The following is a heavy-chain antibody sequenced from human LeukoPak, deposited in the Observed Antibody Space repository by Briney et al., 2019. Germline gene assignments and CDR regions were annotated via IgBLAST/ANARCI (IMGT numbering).Heavy chain of an antibody. CDR3: ARDRGDIVVPLDY. CDR2: INANSGDT. Sequence: ASVKVSCKASGYTFIAYYIHWVRQAPGQGLEWMGWINANSGDTNYAQKFQGRVTMTRDASISAAYMELSRLRSDDTAVYYCARDRGDIVVPLDYWGQGTLVTVSS. CDR1: GYTFIAYY. V-gene: IGHV1-2*02. D-gene: IGHD2-2*01. J-gene: IGHJ4*02.